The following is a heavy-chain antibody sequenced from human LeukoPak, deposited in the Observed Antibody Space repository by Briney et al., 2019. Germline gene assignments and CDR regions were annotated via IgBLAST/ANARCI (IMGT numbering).Heavy chain of an antibody. D-gene: IGHD6-19*01. V-gene: IGHV1-69*05. CDR2: IIPLFGTA. Sequence: SVKVSCKASGGTFSSYAISWVRQAPGQGLEWMGRIIPLFGTANYAQKFQGRVTITTDESTSTAYMELSSLRSEDTAVYYCAGDSSGWYYFDYWGQGTLVTVSS. CDR1: GGTFSSYA. J-gene: IGHJ4*02. CDR3: AGDSSGWYYFDY.